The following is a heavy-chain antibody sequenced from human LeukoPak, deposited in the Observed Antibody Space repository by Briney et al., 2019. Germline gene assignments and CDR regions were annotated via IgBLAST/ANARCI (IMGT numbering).Heavy chain of an antibody. J-gene: IGHJ3*02. CDR1: GYSFTSYW. V-gene: IGHV5-51*01. CDR3: ARRGFRYSSGWYGGDDAFDI. D-gene: IGHD6-19*01. CDR2: IYPGDSDT. Sequence: GESLKISCKGSGYSFTSYWIGWVRQMPGKGLEWMGIIYPGDSDTRYSPSFQGQVTISADKSISTAYLQWSSLKASDTAMYYCARRGFRYSSGWYGGDDAFDIWGQGTMVTVSS.